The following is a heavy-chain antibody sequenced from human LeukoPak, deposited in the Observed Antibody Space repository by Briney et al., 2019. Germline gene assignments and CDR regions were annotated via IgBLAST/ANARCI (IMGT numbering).Heavy chain of an antibody. CDR2: FDPEDGET. J-gene: IGHJ1*01. V-gene: IGHV1-24*01. CDR3: ATEYYYDSSGYYRGSFQH. Sequence: ASVKVSCKVSGYTLTELSMHWVRQAPGKGLEWMGGFDPEDGETIYAQKFQGRVTVIEDTSTDTAYMELSSLRSEDTAVYYCATEYYYDSSGYYRGSFQHWGQGTLVTVSS. D-gene: IGHD3-22*01. CDR1: GYTLTELS.